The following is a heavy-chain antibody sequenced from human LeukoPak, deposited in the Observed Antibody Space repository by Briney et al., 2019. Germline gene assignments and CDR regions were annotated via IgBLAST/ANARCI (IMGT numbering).Heavy chain of an antibody. Sequence: GESLKISCTGSGYTFRYYWIGWVRQMPGKGLEWMGIIYPDDSDTKYSPSFQGQVTISADKSISTAYLQWSSLKASDTAMYYCARPITGSNAFDIWGQGTMVTVSS. J-gene: IGHJ3*02. CDR2: IYPDDSDT. CDR3: ARPITGSNAFDI. CDR1: GYTFRYYW. V-gene: IGHV5-51*01. D-gene: IGHD1-20*01.